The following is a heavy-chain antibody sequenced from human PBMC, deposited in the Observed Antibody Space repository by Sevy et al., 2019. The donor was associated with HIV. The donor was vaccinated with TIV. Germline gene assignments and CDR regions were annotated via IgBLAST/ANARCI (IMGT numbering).Heavy chain of an antibody. CDR3: AKDGRGYYDSIGYSVY. CDR1: GFTFSSYA. Sequence: GGSLRLSCAASGFTFSSYAMSWVRQAPGKGLEWVSAISGNGGSTYYADSVKGRFTISRDNSKNTLYLQMNSPRAEDTAVYYCAKDGRGYYDSIGYSVYWGQRTLVTVSS. V-gene: IGHV3-23*01. J-gene: IGHJ4*02. D-gene: IGHD3-22*01. CDR2: ISGNGGST.